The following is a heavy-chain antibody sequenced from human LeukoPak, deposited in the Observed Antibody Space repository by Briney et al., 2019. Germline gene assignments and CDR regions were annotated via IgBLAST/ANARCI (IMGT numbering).Heavy chain of an antibody. CDR1: GDSLSSSYYY. CDR2: IHSSGST. CDR3: ARRGRAYCGGDCYGGVDY. V-gene: IGHV4-39*01. D-gene: IGHD2-21*01. Sequence: PSETLSLTCTVSGDSLSSSYYYWGWIRQPPGKGLEWIGSIHSSGSTDYNPSLKSRVTIPVDTSKNQFSLKLTSVTAADAAVYYCARRGRAYCGGDCYGGVDYWGRGALVTVSS. J-gene: IGHJ4*02.